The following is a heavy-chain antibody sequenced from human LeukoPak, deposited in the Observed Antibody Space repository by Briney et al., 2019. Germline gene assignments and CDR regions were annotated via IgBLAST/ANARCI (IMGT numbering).Heavy chain of an antibody. V-gene: IGHV4-39*01. CDR2: IYYSGST. Sequence: SETLSLTCTVSGGSISSSSYYWGWLRQPPGKGLEWIGSIYYSGSTYYNPSLKSRVTISVDTSKNQFSLKLSSVTAADTAVYYCARQWLVQSEPWGQGTLVTVSS. CDR1: GGSISSSSYY. D-gene: IGHD6-19*01. CDR3: ARQWLVQSEP. J-gene: IGHJ5*02.